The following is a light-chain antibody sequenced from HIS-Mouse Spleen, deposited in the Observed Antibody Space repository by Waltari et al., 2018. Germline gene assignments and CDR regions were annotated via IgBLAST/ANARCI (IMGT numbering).Light chain of an antibody. J-gene: IGKJ2*01. CDR2: GAS. CDR1: QRVSSN. V-gene: IGKV3-15*01. Sequence: EIVITQSPATLSVSPGERATISCRASQRVSSNLAWYQQKPGQAPRLLIYGASTRATGIPARFSGSGSGTEFTLTISSMQSEDFAVYYCQQYNNWPPYTFGQGTKLEIK. CDR3: QQYNNWPPYT.